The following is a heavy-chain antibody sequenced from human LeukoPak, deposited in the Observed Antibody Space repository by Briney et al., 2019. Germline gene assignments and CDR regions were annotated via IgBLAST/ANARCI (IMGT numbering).Heavy chain of an antibody. CDR2: IKQDGSEK. Sequence: GGSLRLSCAASGFTFSSYLMSWVRQAPGKGLEWVANIKQDGSEKYYVDSVKGRFTISRDNAKNSLYLQMNSLRAEDTAVYYCARGGYDYDYWGQGTLVTVSS. V-gene: IGHV3-7*04. D-gene: IGHD5-12*01. CDR1: GFTFSSYL. J-gene: IGHJ4*02. CDR3: ARGGYDYDY.